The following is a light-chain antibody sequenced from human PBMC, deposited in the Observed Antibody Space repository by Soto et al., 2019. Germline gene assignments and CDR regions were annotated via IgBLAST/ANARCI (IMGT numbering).Light chain of an antibody. V-gene: IGKV3-11*01. Sequence: EIVLTQSPATLSSFPGDRVTLSCRASLYINTRLAWYQHRPGQSPRLLIYQTSLRAAGIPARFSASGSGTDFTLTISDVQPEDFALYYCHQRQSWPRTFGQGTKVDI. CDR3: HQRQSWPRT. CDR1: LYINTR. J-gene: IGKJ1*01. CDR2: QTS.